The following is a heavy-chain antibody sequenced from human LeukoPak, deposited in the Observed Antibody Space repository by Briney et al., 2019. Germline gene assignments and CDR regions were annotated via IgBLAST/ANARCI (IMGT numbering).Heavy chain of an antibody. V-gene: IGHV3-33*01. CDR1: GFTFSSYG. J-gene: IGHJ4*02. CDR3: ARYNTGSVDY. CDR2: IWYDGSKK. D-gene: IGHD2-8*02. Sequence: PGGSLRLSCAASGFTFSSYGMHWFRQAPGKGLEWVAVIWYDGSKKYYADSVKSRFTISRDNSKNTLYLQMDSLRAEDTAVYYCARYNTGSVDYWGQGTLVTVSS.